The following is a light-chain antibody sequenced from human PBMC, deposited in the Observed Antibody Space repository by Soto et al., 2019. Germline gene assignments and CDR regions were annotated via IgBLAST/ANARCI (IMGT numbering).Light chain of an antibody. CDR2: GAS. Sequence: EIVMTQSPATLSVSPGERATLSCRASQSVSSNLAWYQQKPGQAPRLLIYGASIRATGIPARFSGSGSGTEFTLTISSLQTEDFAVYYCQHYNNWPPLTFGGGTKVEIK. CDR1: QSVSSN. J-gene: IGKJ4*01. CDR3: QHYNNWPPLT. V-gene: IGKV3-15*01.